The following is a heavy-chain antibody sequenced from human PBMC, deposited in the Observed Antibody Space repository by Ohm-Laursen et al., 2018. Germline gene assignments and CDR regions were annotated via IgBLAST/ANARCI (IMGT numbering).Heavy chain of an antibody. Sequence: SVKVSCKASGGTFSSYAISWVRQAPGQGLEWMGGIIPIFGTANYAQKFQGRVTITADKSTSTAYMELSSLRSEDTAVYYCAREGGFAAAALDYWGQGTPVTVSS. D-gene: IGHD6-13*01. CDR2: IIPIFGTA. CDR3: AREGGFAAAALDY. J-gene: IGHJ4*02. CDR1: GGTFSSYA. V-gene: IGHV1-69*06.